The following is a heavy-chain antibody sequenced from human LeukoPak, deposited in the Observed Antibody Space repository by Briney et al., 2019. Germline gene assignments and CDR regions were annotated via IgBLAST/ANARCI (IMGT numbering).Heavy chain of an antibody. CDR3: AKYTSGTSYRGLDQ. V-gene: IGHV3-23*01. CDR1: GLTVSSYG. Sequence: GESLRLSCGASGLTVSSYGMSWVRQAPGKGLEWVSTIIGSAVNTYYADSVEGRFTISRDDSKNTVYLQMNSLRAEDTAVYSCAKYTSGTSYRGLDQWGQGTQVTVSS. CDR2: IIGSAVNT. J-gene: IGHJ4*02. D-gene: IGHD3-10*01.